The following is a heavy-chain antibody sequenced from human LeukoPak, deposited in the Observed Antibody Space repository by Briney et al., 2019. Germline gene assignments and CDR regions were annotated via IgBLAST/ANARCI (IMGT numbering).Heavy chain of an antibody. CDR1: GYTLTELS. D-gene: IGHD4-17*01. CDR2: FDPEDGET. Sequence: GASVKVSCKVSGYTLTELSMHWVRQAPGKGLEWMGGFDPEDGETIYAQKFQGRVTMTEDTSTDTAYMELSSLRSEDTAVYYCATGGAAYGDYEDAFDIWGQGTMVTVSS. J-gene: IGHJ3*02. V-gene: IGHV1-24*01. CDR3: ATGGAAYGDYEDAFDI.